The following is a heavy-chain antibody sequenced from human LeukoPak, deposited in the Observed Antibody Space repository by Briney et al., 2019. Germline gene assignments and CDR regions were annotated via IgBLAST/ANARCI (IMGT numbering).Heavy chain of an antibody. Sequence: GSLRLSCAASGFTFSSYSMNWVRQAPGKGLEWVSSISSSSSYIYYADSVKGRFTISRDNAKNSLYLQMNSLRAEDTAVYYCARDTGDIVVVVAADYYYYYMDVWGKGTTVTVSS. D-gene: IGHD2-15*01. J-gene: IGHJ6*03. CDR3: ARDTGDIVVVVAADYYYYYMDV. V-gene: IGHV3-21*01. CDR2: ISSSSSYI. CDR1: GFTFSSYS.